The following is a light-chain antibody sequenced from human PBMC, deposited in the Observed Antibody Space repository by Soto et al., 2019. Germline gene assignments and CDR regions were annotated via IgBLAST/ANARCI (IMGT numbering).Light chain of an antibody. J-gene: IGLJ2*01. Sequence: QSALTQPASVSGSPGQSIIISCTGTSGDVGGYNYVSWYQQHPGKAPKLMISDVSNRPSGVSNRFSGSKSGNTASLTISGLQAEDEADYYCSSYTISSTHVVFGGGTQLTVL. CDR3: SSYTISSTHVV. CDR2: DVS. CDR1: SGDVGGYNY. V-gene: IGLV2-14*01.